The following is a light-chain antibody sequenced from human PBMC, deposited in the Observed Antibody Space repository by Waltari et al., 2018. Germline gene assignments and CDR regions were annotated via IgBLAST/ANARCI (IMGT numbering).Light chain of an antibody. CDR1: QSLLHSSGYNY. Sequence: DIAMTQSPLSLPVTPGEPASISCRSSQSLLHSSGYNYLDWYLQKPGQSPQVLIYLGSNRASGVPARFSGSKSGNTASLTVSGLRAEDEADYYCNSYGGNKNLVFGGGTK. CDR2: LGS. CDR3: NSYGGNKNLV. J-gene: IGKJ4*02. V-gene: IGKV2-28*01.